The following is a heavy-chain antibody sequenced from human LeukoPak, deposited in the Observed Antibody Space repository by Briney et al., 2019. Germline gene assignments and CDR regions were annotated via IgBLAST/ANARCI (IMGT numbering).Heavy chain of an antibody. CDR3: ARHTLVTSISTFNWFDP. Sequence: SETLSLTCSVSGGSISRGDNHWGWIRQPPGKGLEWIGSLVYGGRTFYSPSLRRRVTMSVDTSNNQFSLKLSSVTAADTALYYCARHTLVTSISTFNWFDPWGQGTLVTVSS. CDR1: GGSISRGDNH. D-gene: IGHD2-21*02. CDR2: LVYGGRT. V-gene: IGHV4-39*01. J-gene: IGHJ5*02.